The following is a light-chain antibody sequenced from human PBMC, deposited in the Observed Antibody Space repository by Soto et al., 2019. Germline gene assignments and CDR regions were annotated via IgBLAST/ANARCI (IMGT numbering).Light chain of an antibody. CDR2: RAD. Sequence: QSVLTQPPSASGAPGQTVTISCSGRRSNIGSNYVYWHQQLPETAPILLLYRADQRPSEIPDRFSGFKSGTSDSLAISGLRDEDEADYYCAAWDDTLSGLVFGGETKVTVL. CDR3: AAWDDTLSGLV. J-gene: IGLJ3*02. CDR1: RSNIGSNY. V-gene: IGLV1-47*01.